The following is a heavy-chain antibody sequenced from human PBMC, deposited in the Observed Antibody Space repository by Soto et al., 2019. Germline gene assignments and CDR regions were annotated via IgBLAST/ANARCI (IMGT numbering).Heavy chain of an antibody. CDR3: ARGRSNQYESSPPPKFDP. CDR2: IGTIGDT. J-gene: IGHJ5*02. Sequence: PGGSLRLSCAASGFTFSTYDMHWVRQATGKSLEWVSAIGTIGDTYYLDSVKGRFTISRENAKNSLYLQMNSLRAGDTAVYYCARGRSNQYESSPPPKFDPWGRGTRVTVSS. CDR1: GFTFSTYD. V-gene: IGHV3-13*01. D-gene: IGHD2-8*01.